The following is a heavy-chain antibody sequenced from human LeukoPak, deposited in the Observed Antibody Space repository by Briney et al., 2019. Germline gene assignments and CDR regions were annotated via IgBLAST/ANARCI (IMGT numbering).Heavy chain of an antibody. Sequence: SGGSLRLSCAASGFTFSSYAMSWVRQAPGKGLEWVSAISGSGGSTYYADSVKGRFTISRDNSKSTLYLQMSSLRAEDTAVYYCAKDLIVEGASDYWGQGTLVTVSS. CDR1: GFTFSSYA. CDR3: AKDLIVEGASDY. D-gene: IGHD1-26*01. J-gene: IGHJ4*02. CDR2: ISGSGGST. V-gene: IGHV3-23*01.